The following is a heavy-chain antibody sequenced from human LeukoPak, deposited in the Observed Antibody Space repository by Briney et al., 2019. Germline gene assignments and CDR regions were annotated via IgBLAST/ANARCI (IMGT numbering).Heavy chain of an antibody. V-gene: IGHV3-21*01. CDR3: ARGSPKVRGFEDV. Sequence: PGGSLRLSCAASGFTFSSYSMNWVRQAPGKGLEWVSSISSSSSYIYYADSVKGRFTISRDNAKNSLYLQMNSLRAEDTAVYYCARGSPKVRGFEDVWGKGTTVTVSS. J-gene: IGHJ6*04. D-gene: IGHD4-11*01. CDR2: ISSSSSYI. CDR1: GFTFSSYS.